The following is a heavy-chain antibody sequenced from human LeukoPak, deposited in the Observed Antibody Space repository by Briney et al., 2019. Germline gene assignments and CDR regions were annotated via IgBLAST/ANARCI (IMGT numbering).Heavy chain of an antibody. V-gene: IGHV3-7*01. Sequence: GGSLRLSCAASGFTFSNYWTTWVRQAPGKGLEWVANMKQDGSEIYYVDSVKGRFSISRDNTKSSLYLQMNSLRAEDTAVYYCARESTDNYAYAIDYWGQGTLVTVSS. CDR1: GFTFSNYW. J-gene: IGHJ4*02. CDR2: MKQDGSEI. D-gene: IGHD3-16*01. CDR3: ARESTDNYAYAIDY.